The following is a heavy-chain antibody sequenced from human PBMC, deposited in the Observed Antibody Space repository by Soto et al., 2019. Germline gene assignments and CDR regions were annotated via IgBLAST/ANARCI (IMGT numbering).Heavy chain of an antibody. D-gene: IGHD2-2*01. CDR2: IIPILGIA. CDR3: ARGHCSSTSCWRTSYYYYYMDV. V-gene: IGHV1-69*02. J-gene: IGHJ6*03. Sequence: SVKVSCKASGGTFSSYTISWVRQAPGQGLEWMGRIIPILGIANYAQKFQGRVTITADKSTSTAYMELSSLRSEDTAVYYCARGHCSSTSCWRTSYYYYYMDVWGKGTTVTVSS. CDR1: GGTFSSYT.